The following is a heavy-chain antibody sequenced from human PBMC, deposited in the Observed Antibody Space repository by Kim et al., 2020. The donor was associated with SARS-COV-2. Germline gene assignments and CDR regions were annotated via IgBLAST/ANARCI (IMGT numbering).Heavy chain of an antibody. CDR3: ARSSIAARPGSRAMPYYYYYGMDV. Sequence: GGSLRLSCAASGFTFSSYGMHWVRQAPGKGLEWVAVISDDGSNKYCADSVKGRFTISRDNSKNTLYLQMNSLRGEDTAVYYCARSSIAARPGSRAMPYYYYYGMDVWGQGTTVTVSS. D-gene: IGHD6-6*01. J-gene: IGHJ6*02. CDR1: GFTFSSYG. CDR2: ISDDGSNK. V-gene: IGHV3-30*03.